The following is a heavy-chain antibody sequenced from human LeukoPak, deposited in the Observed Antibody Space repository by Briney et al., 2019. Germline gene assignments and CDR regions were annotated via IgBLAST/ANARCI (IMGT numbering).Heavy chain of an antibody. Sequence: EASVKVSCTASGGTFSSYAISWVRQAPGQGLEWMGGIIPIFGTANYAQKFQGRVTITADESTSTAYMELSSLRPEDTAVYYCARDSFYDSSGYYYIDYWGQGTLVTVSS. CDR1: GGTFSSYA. CDR3: ARDSFYDSSGYYYIDY. D-gene: IGHD3-22*01. J-gene: IGHJ4*02. V-gene: IGHV1-69*13. CDR2: IIPIFGTA.